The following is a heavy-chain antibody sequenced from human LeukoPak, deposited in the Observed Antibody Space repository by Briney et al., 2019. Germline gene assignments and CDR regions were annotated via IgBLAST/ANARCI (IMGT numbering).Heavy chain of an antibody. J-gene: IGHJ6*02. CDR3: ARDYYYDSSGYYYVPYYYYGMDV. CDR1: GYTFTSYY. D-gene: IGHD3-22*01. CDR2: INPSGGST. Sequence: ASVKVSCKASGYTFTSYYMHWVRQAPGQGLERMGIINPSGGSTSYAQKFQGRVTMTRDTSTSTVYMELSSLRSEDTAVYYCARDYYYDSSGYYYVPYYYYGMDVWGQGTTVTVSS. V-gene: IGHV1-46*01.